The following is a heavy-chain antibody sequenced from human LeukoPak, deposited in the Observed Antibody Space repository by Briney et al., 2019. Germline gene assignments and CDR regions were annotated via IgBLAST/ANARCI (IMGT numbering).Heavy chain of an antibody. D-gene: IGHD1-7*01. V-gene: IGHV3-21*01. CDR1: GFTFSSYS. J-gene: IGHJ6*03. CDR3: ARSGTGTTYYYYMDV. CDR2: ISSSSSYI. Sequence: GGSLRLSCAASGFTFSSYSMNWVRQAPGKGLEWVSSISSSSSYIYYADSVKGRFTISRDNAKNSLHLQMNSLRAEDTAVYYCARSGTGTTYYYYMDVWGKGTTVTVSS.